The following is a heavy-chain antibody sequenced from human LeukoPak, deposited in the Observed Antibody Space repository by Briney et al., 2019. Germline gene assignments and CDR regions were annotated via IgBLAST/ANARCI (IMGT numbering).Heavy chain of an antibody. D-gene: IGHD6-13*01. Sequence: GGSLRLSCTASGFTFSNYGLHWVRQSPGKGLEWLSAISGSGGRTFYADSVKGRFTISRDNSKNTLYLQMNSLRAEDTAVYYCAKTSGGAAAGTLDYWGQGTHVTVSS. CDR3: AKTSGGAAAGTLDY. CDR2: ISGSGGRT. V-gene: IGHV3-23*01. J-gene: IGHJ4*02. CDR1: GFTFSNYG.